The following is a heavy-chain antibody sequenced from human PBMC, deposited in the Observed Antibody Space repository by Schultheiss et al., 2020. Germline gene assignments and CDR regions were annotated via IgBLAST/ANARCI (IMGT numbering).Heavy chain of an antibody. CDR2: IYHSGST. Sequence: SETLSLTCAVSGGSISSTNWWTWVRQAPGKGLEWIGEIYHSGSTYSNPSLKSRVTISVDTSKNQFSLKLSSVTAADTAVYYCATEAGPINWFDPWGQGTLVTVSS. V-gene: IGHV4-4*02. CDR3: ATEAGPINWFDP. D-gene: IGHD5-24*01. J-gene: IGHJ5*02. CDR1: GGSISSTNW.